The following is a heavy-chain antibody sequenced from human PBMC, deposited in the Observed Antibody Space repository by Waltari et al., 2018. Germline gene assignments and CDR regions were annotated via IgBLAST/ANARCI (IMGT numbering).Heavy chain of an antibody. V-gene: IGHV3-30*18. Sequence: QVQLVESGGGVVQPGRSLRLSCAASGFTFSSYGMHWVRQAPGKGLEWVAVIWYDGSNKYYEDSVNGRFTISRDKSKNTLYLQMNSLRAEDTAMYYCAKEGFGDKFFDYWGQGTLVTVSS. D-gene: IGHD3-10*01. CDR2: IWYDGSNK. CDR1: GFTFSSYG. CDR3: AKEGFGDKFFDY. J-gene: IGHJ4*02.